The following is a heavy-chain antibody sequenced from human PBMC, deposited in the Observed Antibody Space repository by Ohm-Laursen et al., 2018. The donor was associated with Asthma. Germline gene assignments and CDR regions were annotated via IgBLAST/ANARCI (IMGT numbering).Heavy chain of an antibody. CDR2: INPNSGGT. CDR1: GYTFTSYA. V-gene: IGHV1-2*04. J-gene: IGHJ6*02. Sequence: ASVKVSCKPSGYTFTSYAMNWVRQAPGQGLEWMGWINPNSGGTNYAQKFQGWATMTRDTSISTAYMELSRLRSDDTAVYYCATAKIVGATIGGYYYYGMDVWGQGTTVTVSS. D-gene: IGHD1-26*01. CDR3: ATAKIVGATIGGYYYYGMDV.